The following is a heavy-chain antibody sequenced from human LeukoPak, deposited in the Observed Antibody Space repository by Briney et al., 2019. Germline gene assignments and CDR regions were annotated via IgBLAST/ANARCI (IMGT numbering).Heavy chain of an antibody. CDR2: ISAYNGNT. V-gene: IGHV1-18*01. CDR1: GYTFTSYG. D-gene: IGHD2-2*01. J-gene: IGHJ4*02. CDR3: ARDRYCSSTSCYAYHFDY. Sequence: GASVKVSCKASGYTFTSYGISWVRQAPGQRLEWMGWISAYNGNTNYAQKLQGRVTMTTDTSTSTAYMELRSLRSDDTAVYYCARDRYCSSTSCYAYHFDYWGQGTLVTVSS.